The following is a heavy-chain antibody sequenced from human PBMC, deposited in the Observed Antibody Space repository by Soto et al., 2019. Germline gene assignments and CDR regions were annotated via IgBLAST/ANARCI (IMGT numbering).Heavy chain of an antibody. V-gene: IGHV1-8*01. D-gene: IGHD2-2*01. CDR3: ATGAEARGRYCTSTSCSDY. Sequence: QVQLVQSGAEVKKPGASVKVSCKASGYTFTNYDFNWVRQATGQGLEWMGWMNPNSGNTGYAQKFQGRVTMTRNTSISTGYMELSSLRSDDTAVYYCATGAEARGRYCTSTSCSDYWGQGTLVTVSS. J-gene: IGHJ4*02. CDR1: GYTFTNYD. CDR2: MNPNSGNT.